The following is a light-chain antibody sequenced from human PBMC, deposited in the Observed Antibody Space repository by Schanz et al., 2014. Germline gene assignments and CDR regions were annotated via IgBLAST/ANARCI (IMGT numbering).Light chain of an antibody. CDR3: SSYTSSSTYVV. CDR2: DVS. Sequence: QSALTQPAAVSGSPGQSLTISCTGTSSDVGGYNFVSWYQQHPDKAPRLVIYDVSNRPSGVSTRFSGSKSGNTASLTISGLQPDDEADYYCSSYTSSSTYVVFGGGTKLTVL. J-gene: IGLJ2*01. CDR1: SSDVGGYNF. V-gene: IGLV2-14*03.